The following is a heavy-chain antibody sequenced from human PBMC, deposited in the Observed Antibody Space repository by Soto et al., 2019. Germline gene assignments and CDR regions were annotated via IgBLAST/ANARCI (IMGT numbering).Heavy chain of an antibody. D-gene: IGHD6-19*01. CDR3: AKERSPGYGSGWYGEYFQH. Sequence: PGGSLRLSCAASGFTFSSYAMSWVRQAPGKGLEWVSAISGSGGSTYYADSVKGRFTISRDNSKNTLYLQMNSLRAEDTAVYYCAKERSPGYGSGWYGEYFQHWGQGTLVTVSS. V-gene: IGHV3-23*01. CDR2: ISGSGGST. J-gene: IGHJ1*01. CDR1: GFTFSSYA.